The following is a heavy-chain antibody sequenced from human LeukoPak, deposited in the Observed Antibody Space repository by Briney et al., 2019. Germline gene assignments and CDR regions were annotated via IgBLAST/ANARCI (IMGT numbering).Heavy chain of an antibody. CDR3: ARLSLLWFGEGGGFDY. J-gene: IGHJ4*02. D-gene: IGHD3-10*01. Sequence: PSETLSLTCTVSGGSISSYYWSWIRQPPGKGLEWIGYIHYSGSTNYKASLKSRVSISVDTSKNQFSLKLSSVTAADTAVYYCARLSLLWFGEGGGFDYWGQGTLVTVSS. CDR1: GGSISSYY. CDR2: IHYSGST. V-gene: IGHV4-59*12.